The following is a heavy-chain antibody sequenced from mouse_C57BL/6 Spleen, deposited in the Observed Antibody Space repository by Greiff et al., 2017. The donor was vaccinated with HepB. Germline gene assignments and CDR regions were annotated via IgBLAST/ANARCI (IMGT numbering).Heavy chain of an antibody. CDR3: ARWTYSNYERAMDY. CDR2: INPNYGTT. CDR1: GYSFTDYN. Sequence: SGPELVKPGASVKISCKASGYSFTDYNMNWVKQSNGKSLEWIGVINPNYGTTSYNQKFKGKATLTVDQSSSTAYMQLNSLTSEDSAVYYCARWTYSNYERAMDYWGQGTSVTVSS. D-gene: IGHD2-5*01. J-gene: IGHJ4*01. V-gene: IGHV1-39*01.